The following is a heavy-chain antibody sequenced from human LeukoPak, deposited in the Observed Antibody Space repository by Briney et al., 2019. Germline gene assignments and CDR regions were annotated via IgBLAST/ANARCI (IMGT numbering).Heavy chain of an antibody. CDR2: INHSGST. CDR3: ARTNYYDSSGYYGLVYNWFDP. J-gene: IGHJ5*02. V-gene: IGHV4-39*07. D-gene: IGHD3-22*01. CDR1: GGSISSGGYY. Sequence: PPETLSLTCTVSGGSISSGGYYWSWIRQPPGKGLEWIGEINHSGSTNYNPSLKSRVTISVDTSKNQFSLKLSSVTAADTAVYYCARTNYYDSSGYYGLVYNWFDPWGQGTLVTVSS.